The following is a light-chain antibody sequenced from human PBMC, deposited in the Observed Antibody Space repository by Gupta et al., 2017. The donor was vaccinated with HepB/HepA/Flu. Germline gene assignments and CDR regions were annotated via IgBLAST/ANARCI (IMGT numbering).Light chain of an antibody. CDR2: GAS. J-gene: IGKJ2*01. V-gene: IGKV3-20*01. CDR3: QQYGGSPLYT. CDR1: QSLNNDY. Sequence: NVLXQSPGTLSLSXGERVTLSCRATQSLNNDYLAWYQQKPGQAPRLLIYGASIRATGISDRFSGSGSGTDFTLTISRLESEDFAMYYCQQYGGSPLYTFGQGTKLEIK.